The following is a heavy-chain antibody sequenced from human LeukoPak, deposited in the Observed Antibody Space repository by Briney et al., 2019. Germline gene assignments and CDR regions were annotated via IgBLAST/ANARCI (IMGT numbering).Heavy chain of an antibody. J-gene: IGHJ6*02. V-gene: IGHV3-7*01. CDR3: ARVGDFWSGYYQRYYYYGMDV. CDR2: IKQDGSEK. D-gene: IGHD3-3*01. Sequence: HPGGSLRLSCAASGFTFSSYWMSWVRQAPGKGLEWVANIKQDGSEKYYVDSVKGRFTISRDNAKNSLYLQMNSLRAEDTAVYYCARVGDFWSGYYQRYYYYGMDVWGQGTTVTVSS. CDR1: GFTFSSYW.